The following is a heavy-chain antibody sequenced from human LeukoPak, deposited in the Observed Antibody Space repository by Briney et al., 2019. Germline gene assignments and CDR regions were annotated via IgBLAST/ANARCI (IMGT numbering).Heavy chain of an antibody. J-gene: IGHJ4*02. Sequence: PSETLSLTCTVSGGSISSYYWSWLRQPPGKGLEWIGYIYYSGSTKYNPSLRSRVTISADTSKNQFSLKLSSVTAADTAVYYCARHLRGEQQLSGFDYWGQGTPVTVSS. D-gene: IGHD6-13*01. CDR1: GGSISSYY. CDR2: IYYSGST. V-gene: IGHV4-59*08. CDR3: ARHLRGEQQLSGFDY.